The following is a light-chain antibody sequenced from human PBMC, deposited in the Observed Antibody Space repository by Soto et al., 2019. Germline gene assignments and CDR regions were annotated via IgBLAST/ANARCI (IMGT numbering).Light chain of an antibody. CDR3: QQYHNYPRT. CDR1: QSISSW. Sequence: DIQMTQSPSTLSASVGDRVTITCRASQSISSWLAWYQQKPGKAPNLLIYKTSSLERGVPSRFSGSGSGTEFTLPISSLQPDDFATYYCQQYHNYPRTFGQGTKVEFK. CDR2: KTS. V-gene: IGKV1-5*03. J-gene: IGKJ1*01.